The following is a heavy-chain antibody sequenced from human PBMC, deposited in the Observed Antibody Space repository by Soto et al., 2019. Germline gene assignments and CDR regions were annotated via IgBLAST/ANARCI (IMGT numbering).Heavy chain of an antibody. D-gene: IGHD1-1*01. Sequence: ASVKVSCKASGGTFSSYAISWVRQAPGQGLEWMGGIIPIFGTANYAQKFQGRVTITADESTSTAYMELSSLRSEDTAVYYCARDRVQLERGYYYGMDVWGQGTTVTVSS. CDR1: GGTFSSYA. V-gene: IGHV1-69*13. CDR3: ARDRVQLERGYYYGMDV. J-gene: IGHJ6*02. CDR2: IIPIFGTA.